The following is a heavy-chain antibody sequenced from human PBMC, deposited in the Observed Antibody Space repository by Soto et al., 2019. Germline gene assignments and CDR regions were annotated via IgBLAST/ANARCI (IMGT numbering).Heavy chain of an antibody. V-gene: IGHV3-7*04. CDR1: ESTVSRDW. Sequence: EVHLVESGGGLVQTGGSLRLSCAIFESTVSRDWMNWVRQAPGKGLEWVAHINQDGSEKYYVDSVKGRFTISRDNAKKSLYLKMKGLRPADTAMYYGSGGVGDAFWGQGTLVTVSS. CDR3: SGGVGDAF. J-gene: IGHJ4*02. D-gene: IGHD1-26*01. CDR2: INQDGSEK.